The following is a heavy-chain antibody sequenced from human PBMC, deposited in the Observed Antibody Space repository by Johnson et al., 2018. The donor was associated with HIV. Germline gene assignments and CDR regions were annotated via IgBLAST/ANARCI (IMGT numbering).Heavy chain of an antibody. CDR1: GFTFSDYY. D-gene: IGHD3-10*01. Sequence: QVQLVESGGGLVKPGGSLRLSCAASGFTFSDYYMNWIRQAPGKGLEWVSYISSSGSTIYYADSVKGRFTISRDNAKNSLYLQMNSLRVEYTAVYYCARVQATLWFMASVADFTIWGQGTTVTVSS. CDR3: ARVQATLWFMASVADFTI. CDR2: ISSSGSTI. J-gene: IGHJ3*02. V-gene: IGHV3-11*04.